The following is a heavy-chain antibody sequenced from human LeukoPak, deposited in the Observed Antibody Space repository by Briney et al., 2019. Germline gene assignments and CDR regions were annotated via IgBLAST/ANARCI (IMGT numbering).Heavy chain of an antibody. CDR2: INHSGST. V-gene: IGHV4-39*07. D-gene: IGHD2-15*01. Sequence: SETLSLTCTVSGGSISSSSYYWGWIRQPPGKGLEWIGEINHSGSTNYNPSLKSRVTISVDTSKNQFSLKLSSVTAADTAVYYCARERDCSGGSCYSDWGQGTLVTVSS. CDR1: GGSISSSSYY. J-gene: IGHJ4*02. CDR3: ARERDCSGGSCYSD.